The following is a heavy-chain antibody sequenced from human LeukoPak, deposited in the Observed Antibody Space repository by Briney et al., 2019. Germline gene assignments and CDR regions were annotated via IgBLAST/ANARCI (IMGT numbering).Heavy chain of an antibody. Sequence: PGGSLRLSCVASGFTFSSYSMNWVRQAPGKGLEGVSSISSSSSYIYYADSVKGRFTISRDNAKNSLYLQMNSLRAEDTAVDYCARDGDSSSFLDYWGQGTLATVSS. V-gene: IGHV3-21*01. CDR1: GFTFSSYS. J-gene: IGHJ4*02. CDR3: ARDGDSSSFLDY. D-gene: IGHD6-13*01. CDR2: ISSSSSYI.